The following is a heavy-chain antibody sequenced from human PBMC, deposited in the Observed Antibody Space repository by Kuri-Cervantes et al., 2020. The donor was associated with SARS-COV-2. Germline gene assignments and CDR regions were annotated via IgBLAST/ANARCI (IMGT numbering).Heavy chain of an antibody. CDR3: ASRTENSVFASGGGHYYYMDV. J-gene: IGHJ6*03. V-gene: IGHV1-2*02. D-gene: IGHD3-3*02. CDR2: INPNSGGT. CDR1: GYTFNNYD. Sequence: ASVKVSCKASGYTFNNYDINWVRQATGQGLEWTGWINPNSGGTNYAQKFQGRVTMTRDTSISTAYMELSRLRSDDTAVYYCASRTENSVFASGGGHYYYMDVWGKGTTVTVSS.